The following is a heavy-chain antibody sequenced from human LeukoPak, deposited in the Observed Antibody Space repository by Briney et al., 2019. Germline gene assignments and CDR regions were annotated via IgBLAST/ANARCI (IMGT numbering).Heavy chain of an antibody. D-gene: IGHD1-26*01. V-gene: IGHV4-59*08. Sequence: PSETLSLTCTVSGGSISSYYWSWIRQPPGKGLEWIGYIYYSGSTNYNPSLKSRVTISVDTSKNQFSLKLSSVTAADTAVYYRARHEDSESYYQSYYFDYWGQGTLVTVSS. J-gene: IGHJ4*02. CDR2: IYYSGST. CDR3: ARHEDSESYYQSYYFDY. CDR1: GGSISSYY.